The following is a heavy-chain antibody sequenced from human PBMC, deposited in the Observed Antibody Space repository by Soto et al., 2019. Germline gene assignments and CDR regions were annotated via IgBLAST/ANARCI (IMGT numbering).Heavy chain of an antibody. CDR2: VSGSGGTT. V-gene: IGHV3-23*01. CDR3: AKDGGGLQSAAHRPLGASDC. CDR1: GFTFSDYV. Sequence: EVQLLESGGGLVQPGGSLRLSCAVSGFTFSDYVMTWVRQAPGKGLEWVSAVSGSGGTTYYADSVKGRFTISRDNSKNTLFLQMNSLRVEDTAVYYCAKDGGGLQSAAHRPLGASDCWGQGTLVTVSS. D-gene: IGHD2-2*01. J-gene: IGHJ4*02.